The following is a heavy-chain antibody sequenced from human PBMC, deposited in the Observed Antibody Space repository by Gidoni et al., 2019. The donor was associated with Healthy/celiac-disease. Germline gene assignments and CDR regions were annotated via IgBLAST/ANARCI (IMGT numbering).Heavy chain of an antibody. Sequence: EVQLLESGGGLVQPGGSLRLSCAASGFTFSSYAMSWVRQAPGKGLGWVSAISGSCGSTNYADSVKGRFTISRDNSKNTLYLQMNSLRAEDTAVYYCAKAPPGEFYYYFDYWGQGTLVTVSS. CDR2: ISGSCGST. CDR3: AKAPPGEFYYYFDY. CDR1: GFTFSSYA. V-gene: IGHV3-23*01. J-gene: IGHJ4*02. D-gene: IGHD3-16*01.